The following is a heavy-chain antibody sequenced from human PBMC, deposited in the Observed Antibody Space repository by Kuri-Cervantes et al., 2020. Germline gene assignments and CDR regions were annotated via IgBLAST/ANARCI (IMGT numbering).Heavy chain of an antibody. Sequence: ASVKVSCKASGYTFGNYGISWVRQAPGQGLEWMGWISAYTGNTDYAQKLQGRVTMTTDTSTSTAYMELRSLRSDDTAVYYCARDASKYCSSTSCLGRFDPWGQGTLVTVSS. J-gene: IGHJ5*02. D-gene: IGHD2-2*01. CDR1: GYTFGNYG. CDR2: ISAYTGNT. CDR3: ARDASKYCSSTSCLGRFDP. V-gene: IGHV1-18*01.